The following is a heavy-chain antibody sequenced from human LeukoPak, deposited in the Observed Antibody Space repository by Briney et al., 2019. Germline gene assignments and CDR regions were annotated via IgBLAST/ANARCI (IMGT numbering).Heavy chain of an antibody. V-gene: IGHV3-23*01. CDR3: AKGHSAHGTGFDY. CDR1: GLSFSRFA. Sequence: GGSLRLSCAASGLSFSRFAMSWVRQAPGKGREWVSTISGSGETTYYADSAKGRFTISRDNLKNTLYVQMNSLRVEDTAVYYCAKGHSAHGTGFDYWGQGTLVIVSS. J-gene: IGHJ4*02. D-gene: IGHD1-1*01. CDR2: ISGSGETT.